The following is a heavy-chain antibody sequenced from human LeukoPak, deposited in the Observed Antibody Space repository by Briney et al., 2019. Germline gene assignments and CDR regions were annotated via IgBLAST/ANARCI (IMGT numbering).Heavy chain of an antibody. D-gene: IGHD2-2*01. CDR1: GYTFTSCH. CDR3: VREDAHTYYFDF. J-gene: IGHJ4*02. Sequence: RASVRVSRKTSGYTFTSCHMHWVRQAPGQGLEWGGIIKSTGDTTVYAQKFEGRVTVTRDPSPGTVYMELSSLSSEDTAVYHCVREDAHTYYFDFWGPGTLVTVSS. CDR2: IKSTGDTT. V-gene: IGHV1-46*01.